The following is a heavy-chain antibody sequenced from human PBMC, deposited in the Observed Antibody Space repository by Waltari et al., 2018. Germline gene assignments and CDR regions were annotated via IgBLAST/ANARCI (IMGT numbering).Heavy chain of an antibody. CDR2: IYSGGST. CDR1: GFTVSSNY. CDR3: ARELHSSSTYYYYYYGMDV. V-gene: IGHV3-53*01. J-gene: IGHJ6*02. D-gene: IGHD6-13*01. Sequence: EVQLVESGGGLIQPGGSLRLSCAASGFTVSSNYMSWVRQAPGKGLEWVSVIYSGGSTYYADSVKGRFTISRDNSKNTLYLQMNSLRAEDTAVYYCARELHSSSTYYYYYYGMDVWGQGTTVTVSS.